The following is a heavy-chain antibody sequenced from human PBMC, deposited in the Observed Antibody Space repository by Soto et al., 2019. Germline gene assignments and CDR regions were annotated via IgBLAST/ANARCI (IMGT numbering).Heavy chain of an antibody. Sequence: SVKVSCKASGGTFSSYAISWVRQAPGQGLEWMGGIIPIFGTANYAQKFQGRVTITADESTSTAYMELSSLRSNDTAIYYCAREENCSGGTCYPEYFHRWGQGTLVTVSS. CDR2: IIPIFGTA. V-gene: IGHV1-69*13. CDR3: AREENCSGGTCYPEYFHR. J-gene: IGHJ1*01. CDR1: GGTFSSYA. D-gene: IGHD2-15*01.